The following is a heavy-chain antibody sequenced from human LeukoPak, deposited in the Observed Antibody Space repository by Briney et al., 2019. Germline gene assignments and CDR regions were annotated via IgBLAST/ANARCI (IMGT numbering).Heavy chain of an antibody. J-gene: IGHJ4*02. D-gene: IGHD3-16*01. Sequence: GGSLRLSCAASGFTFSTYAMSWVRQAPGKGLEWVSAIYTDGSTYYADSVKGRFTISRDNSKNTLYLQMDSLRAEDTAVYYCARGSRGVMVDYWGQGTLVTVSS. V-gene: IGHV3-23*05. CDR3: ARGSRGVMVDY. CDR1: GFTFSTYA. CDR2: IYTDGST.